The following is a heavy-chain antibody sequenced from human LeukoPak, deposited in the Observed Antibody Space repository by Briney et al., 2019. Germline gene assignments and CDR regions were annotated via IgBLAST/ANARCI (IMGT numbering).Heavy chain of an antibody. CDR1: GIPFSDYY. Sequence: GGSLRLSCVVSGIPFSDYYMNWIRQAPGKGLEWISYISSRSSYTDYADSVKGRFTISRDNAKSALYLQMNSLRLEDTAVYYCAAGTAADFWGQGTLVTVSS. V-gene: IGHV3-11*03. J-gene: IGHJ4*02. D-gene: IGHD6-13*01. CDR3: AAGTAADF. CDR2: ISSRSSYT.